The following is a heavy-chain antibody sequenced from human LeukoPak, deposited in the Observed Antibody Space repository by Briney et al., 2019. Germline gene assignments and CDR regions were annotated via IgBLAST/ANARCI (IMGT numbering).Heavy chain of an antibody. V-gene: IGHV1-69*13. Sequence: SVKVSCKASGYTFTGHFMHWVRQAPGQGLEWMGGIIPIFGTANYAQKFQGRVTITADESTSTAYMELSSLRSEDTAVYYCARAVSIAAAGTFDYWGQGTLVTVSS. D-gene: IGHD6-13*01. J-gene: IGHJ4*02. CDR2: IIPIFGTA. CDR1: GYTFTGHF. CDR3: ARAVSIAAAGTFDY.